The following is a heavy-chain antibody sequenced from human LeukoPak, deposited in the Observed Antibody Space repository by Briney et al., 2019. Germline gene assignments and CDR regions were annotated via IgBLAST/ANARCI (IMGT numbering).Heavy chain of an antibody. J-gene: IGHJ6*02. CDR2: IIPIFGTA. Sequence: SVKVSCKASGGTFSSYAISWVRQAPGQGLEWMGGIIPIFGTANYAQKFQGRVTITADESTSTAYMELSSLRSEDTAVYYCARGRSSTYYYYGMDVWGQGTTVTVSS. CDR1: GGTFSSYA. V-gene: IGHV1-69*13. CDR3: ARGRSSTYYYYGMDV. D-gene: IGHD2-2*01.